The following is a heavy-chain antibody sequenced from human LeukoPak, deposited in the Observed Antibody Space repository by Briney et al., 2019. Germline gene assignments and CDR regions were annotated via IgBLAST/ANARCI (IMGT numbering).Heavy chain of an antibody. CDR1: GGPISSSNW. CDR2: IYHSGST. Sequence: SGTLSLTCAVSGGPISSSNWWSWVRQPPGKGLEWIGEIYHSGSTNYNRSLKSRVTISVDKSKNQFSLKLSSVTAADTAVYYCASLGRCGDCSYWYFDLWGRGTLVTVSS. V-gene: IGHV4-4*02. D-gene: IGHD3-10*01. CDR3: ASLGRCGDCSYWYFDL. J-gene: IGHJ2*01.